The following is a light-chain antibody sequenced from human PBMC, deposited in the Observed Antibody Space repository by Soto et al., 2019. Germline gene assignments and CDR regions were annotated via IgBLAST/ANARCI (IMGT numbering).Light chain of an antibody. Sequence: DIQMTQSPSTLSASAGDRVTITCRASQSISSWLAWYKQTPGKAPNLLIYRASSLEGGVPSRFSGSGSGTDFTLTISSLQPEDFATYYCQQYNTFPSTFGQGTKLEIK. V-gene: IGKV1-5*03. CDR3: QQYNTFPST. CDR2: RAS. J-gene: IGKJ2*01. CDR1: QSISSW.